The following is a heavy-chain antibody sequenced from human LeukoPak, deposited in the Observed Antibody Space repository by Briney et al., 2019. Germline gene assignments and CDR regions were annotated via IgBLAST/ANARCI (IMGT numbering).Heavy chain of an antibody. J-gene: IGHJ4*02. D-gene: IGHD3-22*01. CDR2: IYYSGST. V-gene: IGHV4-59*01. CDR1: GGSISSYY. CDR3: AREALNAYDSSGYYA. Sequence: PSETLSLTCTVSGGSISSYYWSWLRQPPGKGLEGIGYIYYSGSTNYNPSLKSRVTISVDTSKNQFSLKLSSVTAADTAVYYCAREALNAYDSSGYYAWGQGTLVTVSS.